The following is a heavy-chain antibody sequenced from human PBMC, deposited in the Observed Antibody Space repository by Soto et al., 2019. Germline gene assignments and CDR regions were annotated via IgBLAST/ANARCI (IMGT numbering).Heavy chain of an antibody. Sequence: EVQLVESGGGLVQPGGSLRLSCVVSGFTFSTYGMPWVRQAPGKGLEWVSYISSGASSIFYADSVKGRFTISRDDAKNSLYLQMNSLRDEDTAVYYCARVGAVEYWGQGTLVTVSS. J-gene: IGHJ4*02. V-gene: IGHV3-48*02. D-gene: IGHD3-16*01. CDR2: ISSGASSI. CDR3: ARVGAVEY. CDR1: GFTFSTYG.